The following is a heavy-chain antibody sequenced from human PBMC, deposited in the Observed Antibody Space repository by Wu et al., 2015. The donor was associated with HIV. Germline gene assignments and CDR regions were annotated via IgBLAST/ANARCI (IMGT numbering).Heavy chain of an antibody. CDR3: MRRQQLLDQ. J-gene: IGHJ4*02. Sequence: QVQLEQSGTELKKPRSSVKISCKAFGGTFSSYTINWVRQGPGQGLEWMGRILPLYGTTDYAQKFRGRVTITADESTNTAYMEIRGLRSDDTAVYYCMRRQQLLDQWGQGDXGHCLL. CDR1: GGTFSSYT. CDR2: ILPLYGTT. D-gene: IGHD4-11*01. V-gene: IGHV1-69*13.